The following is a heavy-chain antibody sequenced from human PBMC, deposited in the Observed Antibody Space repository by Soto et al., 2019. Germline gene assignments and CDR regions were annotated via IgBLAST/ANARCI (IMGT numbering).Heavy chain of an antibody. CDR1: GYTFTGYF. J-gene: IGHJ3*02. CDR3: ARESYNHEGFEI. D-gene: IGHD3-10*01. V-gene: IGHV1-2*02. CDR2: INPNSGVT. Sequence: VQLVQSGAEVKKPGASVKVSCKASGYTFTGYFIHWVRQAPGQGLEWMGSINPNSGVTNYAERFRGRVTMPRDMSARTADMDLSSLRFDDTAVYYCARESYNHEGFEIWGQGKMVTVSS.